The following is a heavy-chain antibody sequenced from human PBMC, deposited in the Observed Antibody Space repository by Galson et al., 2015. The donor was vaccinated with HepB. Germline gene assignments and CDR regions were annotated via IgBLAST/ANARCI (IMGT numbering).Heavy chain of an antibody. CDR2: TYYRSKWYN. V-gene: IGHV6-1*01. Sequence: CAISGDSVSSNSAAWNWTRQSPSRGLEWLGRTYYRSKWYNDYAVSVKSRITINPDTSKNQSSLQLNSVTPEDTAVYYCARLPRGIAAARYYYYYGMDVWGQGTTVTVSS. CDR3: ARLPRGIAAARYYYYYGMDV. D-gene: IGHD6-13*01. J-gene: IGHJ6*02. CDR1: GDSVSSNSAA.